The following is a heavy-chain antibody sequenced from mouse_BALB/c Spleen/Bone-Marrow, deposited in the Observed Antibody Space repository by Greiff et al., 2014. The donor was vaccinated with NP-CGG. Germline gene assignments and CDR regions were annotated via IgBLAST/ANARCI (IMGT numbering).Heavy chain of an antibody. J-gene: IGHJ3*01. V-gene: IGHV5-9-2*01. CDR2: ISGGGSYT. D-gene: IGHD2-4*01. Sequence: DVMLVESGGGLVKSGGSLKLSCAASGFSFNSYGMSWVRQTPEKRLEWVATISGGGSYTFYPDSVKGRFPISRDNAKNNLYLQLSSLRSEDTALYYCARHAYYDQTEVSFVYWGQGTLVTVSA. CDR3: ARHAYYDQTEVSFVY. CDR1: GFSFNSYG.